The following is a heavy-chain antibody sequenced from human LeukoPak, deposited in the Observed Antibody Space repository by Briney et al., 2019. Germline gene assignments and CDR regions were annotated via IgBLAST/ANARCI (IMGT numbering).Heavy chain of an antibody. CDR1: GGSFSGYY. CDR2: INHSGST. CDR3: AIRTGYSSSWYPESWFDP. Sequence: SETLSLTCAVYGGSFSGYYWSWIRQPPGKGLEWIGEINHSGSTNYNPSLKSRVTISVDTSKNQFSLKPSSVTAADTAVYYCAIRTGYSSSWYPESWFDPWGQGTLVTVSS. D-gene: IGHD6-13*01. J-gene: IGHJ5*02. V-gene: IGHV4-34*01.